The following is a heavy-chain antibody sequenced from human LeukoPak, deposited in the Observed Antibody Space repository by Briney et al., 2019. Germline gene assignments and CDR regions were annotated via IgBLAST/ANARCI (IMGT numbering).Heavy chain of an antibody. Sequence: ASVKVSCKVSGYTLTELSMHWVRQAPGKGLEWMGGFDPEDGETIYAQKFQGRVTMTEDTSTDTAYMELSSLRSEDTAVYYCATDSGSMRDHAFDIWGQGTMVTASS. J-gene: IGHJ3*02. CDR1: GYTLTELS. CDR3: ATDSGSMRDHAFDI. D-gene: IGHD1-26*01. V-gene: IGHV1-24*01. CDR2: FDPEDGET.